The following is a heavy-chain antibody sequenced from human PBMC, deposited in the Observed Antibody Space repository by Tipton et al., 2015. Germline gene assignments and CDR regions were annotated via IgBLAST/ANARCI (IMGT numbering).Heavy chain of an antibody. CDR3: ARIIFGVVSLTFDY. CDR2: ISSTSSTT. Sequence: SLRLSCAASGFTFSGYNMNWVRQAPGKGLEWVAYISSTSSTTYYADSVKGRFTISRDNAKNSLFLQMNSLRDEDTAVYYCARIIFGVVSLTFDYWGQGTLVTVSS. CDR1: GFTFSGYN. D-gene: IGHD3-3*01. J-gene: IGHJ4*02. V-gene: IGHV3-48*02.